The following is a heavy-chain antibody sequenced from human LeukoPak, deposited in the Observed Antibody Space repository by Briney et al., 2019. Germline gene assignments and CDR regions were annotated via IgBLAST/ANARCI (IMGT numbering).Heavy chain of an antibody. CDR3: ARDFWVRHSAPAPKDL. CDR2: IIPIFGTA. V-gene: IGHV1-69*05. CDR1: GGTFSSYA. J-gene: IGHJ5*02. D-gene: IGHD2-2*01. Sequence: SVKVSCKASGGTFSSYAISWVRQAPGQGLEWMGGIIPIFGTANYAQKFQGRVTITTDESTSTAYMELSSLRSEDTAVFYCARDFWVRHSAPAPKDLWGQGTLVTVSS.